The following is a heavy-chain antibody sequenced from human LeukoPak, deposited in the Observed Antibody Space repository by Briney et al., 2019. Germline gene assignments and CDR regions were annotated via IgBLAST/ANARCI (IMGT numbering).Heavy chain of an antibody. J-gene: IGHJ4*02. CDR1: GFTFSSYS. CDR3: ARDAAYDILTGIDY. Sequence: PGGSLRLSCAASGFTFSSYSMNWVRQAPGKGLEWVSSISSSSSYIYYADSVKGRFTISRDNAKNSLYLQMNSLRAEDTAVYHCARDAAYDILTGIDYWGQGTLVTVSS. V-gene: IGHV3-21*01. CDR2: ISSSSSYI. D-gene: IGHD3-9*01.